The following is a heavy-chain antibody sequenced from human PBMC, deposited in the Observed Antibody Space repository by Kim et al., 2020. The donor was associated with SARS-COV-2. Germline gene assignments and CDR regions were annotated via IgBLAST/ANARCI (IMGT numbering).Heavy chain of an antibody. CDR2: IYYSGST. Sequence: SETLSLTCTVSGGSISSGGYYWSWIRQHPGKGLEWIGYIYYSGSTYYNPSLKSRVTISVDTSKNQFSLKLSSVTAADTAVYYCARGFWVDYKPAYYFDYWGQGTLVTVSS. J-gene: IGHJ4*02. V-gene: IGHV4-31*03. CDR3: ARGFWVDYKPAYYFDY. D-gene: IGHD4-4*01. CDR1: GGSISSGGYY.